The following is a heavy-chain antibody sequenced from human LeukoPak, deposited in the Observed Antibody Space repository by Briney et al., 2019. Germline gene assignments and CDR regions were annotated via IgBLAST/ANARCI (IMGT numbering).Heavy chain of an antibody. CDR3: AVESIGYDSSGYYSDKPFDY. D-gene: IGHD3-22*01. J-gene: IGHJ4*02. CDR1: GYSFTGYW. V-gene: IGHV5-51*01. CDR2: IYPGDSDT. Sequence: GESLKISCKGSGYSFTGYWIGWVRQMPGKGLEWMGIIYPGDSDTRYSPSFQGQVTISADKSISTAYLQWSSLKASDTAMYYCAVESIGYDSSGYYSDKPFDYWGQGTLVTVSS.